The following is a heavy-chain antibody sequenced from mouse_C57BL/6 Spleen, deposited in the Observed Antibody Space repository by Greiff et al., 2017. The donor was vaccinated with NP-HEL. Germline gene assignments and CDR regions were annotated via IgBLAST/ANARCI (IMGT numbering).Heavy chain of an antibody. CDR3: ARRNIGYDYGSGFDY. CDR2: FHPYNDDT. Sequence: VKLMESGAELVKPGASVKMSCKASGYTFTTYPIEWMKQNHGKSLEWIGNFHPYNDDTKYNEKFKGKATLTVEKSSSTVYLELSRLTSDDSAVYYCARRNIGYDYGSGFDYWGQGTTLTVSS. D-gene: IGHD2-4*01. CDR1: GYTFTTYP. V-gene: IGHV1-47*01. J-gene: IGHJ2*01.